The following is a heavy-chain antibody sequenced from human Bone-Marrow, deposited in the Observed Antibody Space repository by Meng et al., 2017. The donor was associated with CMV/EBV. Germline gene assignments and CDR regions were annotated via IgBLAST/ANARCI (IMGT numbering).Heavy chain of an antibody. J-gene: IGHJ5*01. Sequence: QITLKESGPTLVKLTXTLTPTSPFSGFSLSTSGVGVGWSRQPPGKALEWLALIYWDDDKRYSPSLKSRLTITKDTSKNQVVLTMTNMDPVDTATYYCAHRTVGANYRWFDSWGQGTLVTVSS. CDR2: IYWDDDK. D-gene: IGHD1-26*01. CDR1: GFSLSTSGVG. V-gene: IGHV2-5*02. CDR3: AHRTVGANYRWFDS.